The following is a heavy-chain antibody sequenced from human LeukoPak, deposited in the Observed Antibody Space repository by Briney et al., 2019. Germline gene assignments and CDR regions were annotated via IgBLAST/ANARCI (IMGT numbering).Heavy chain of an antibody. J-gene: IGHJ4*02. CDR1: GGSISSSSYY. V-gene: IGHV4-39*07. Sequence: PSETLSLTCTVSGGSISSSSYYWGWIRQSPGKGLEWIGSIYYSGSTYYNPSLKSRVTISVDTSKNQFSLKLSSVTAADTAVYYCARGRVGATTFFDYWGQGTLVTVSS. D-gene: IGHD1-26*01. CDR3: ARGRVGATTFFDY. CDR2: IYYSGST.